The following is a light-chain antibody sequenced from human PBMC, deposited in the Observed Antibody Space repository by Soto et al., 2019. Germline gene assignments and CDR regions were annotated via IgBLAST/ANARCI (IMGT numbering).Light chain of an antibody. CDR3: QERGRWPRAT. J-gene: IGKJ4*01. Sequence: EMVLTQSPATLSLSPGESATLSCRASQNVGLNFDGSQQKSGQPPRLLIHTASSRATGIPARFSGSGSRTDITLTISGLEPDDIAVYYCQERGRWPRATFGGGTKVEMK. CDR2: TAS. V-gene: IGKV3-11*01. CDR1: QNVGLN.